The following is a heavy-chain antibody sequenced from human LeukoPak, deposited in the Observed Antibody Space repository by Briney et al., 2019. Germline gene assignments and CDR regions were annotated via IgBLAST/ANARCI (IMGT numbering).Heavy chain of an antibody. V-gene: IGHV1-2*04. CDR1: GYTFTGYY. Sequence: ASVNVSCKASGYTFTGYYMHWVRQAPGQGLEWMGWINPNSGGTNYAQKFQGWVTMTRDTSISTAYMELSRLRSDDTAVYYCARGQGGFLEWLSPQYYYYYYGMDVWGQGTTVTVSS. D-gene: IGHD3-3*01. CDR3: ARGQGGFLEWLSPQYYYYYYGMDV. CDR2: INPNSGGT. J-gene: IGHJ6*02.